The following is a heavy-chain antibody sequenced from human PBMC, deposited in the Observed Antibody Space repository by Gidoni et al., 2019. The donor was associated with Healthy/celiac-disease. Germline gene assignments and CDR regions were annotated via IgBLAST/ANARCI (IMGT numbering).Heavy chain of an antibody. CDR3: ARDGHPVEGYYFDY. Sequence: EVQLVESGGGLVQPGGSLRRSCAASGFTFSSYSMNWVRQAPGKGLEWVSYISSSSSTIYYADSVKGRFTISRDNAKNSLYLQMNSLRAEDTAVYYCARDGHPVEGYYFDYWGQGTLVTVSS. V-gene: IGHV3-48*04. D-gene: IGHD6-19*01. CDR1: GFTFSSYS. CDR2: ISSSSSTI. J-gene: IGHJ4*02.